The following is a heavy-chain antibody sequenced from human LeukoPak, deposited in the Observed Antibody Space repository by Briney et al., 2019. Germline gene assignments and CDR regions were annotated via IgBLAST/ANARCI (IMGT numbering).Heavy chain of an antibody. J-gene: IGHJ5*02. CDR3: ARRGYDFWSGYYDNWFDP. CDR1: GYTFTSYG. V-gene: IGHV1-18*01. CDR2: ISAYNGNT. D-gene: IGHD3-3*01. Sequence: GASVKVSCKASGYTFTSYGISWVRQAPGQGLEWMRWISAYNGNTNYAQKLQGRVTMTTDTSTSTAYMELRSLRSDDTAVYYCARRGYDFWSGYYDNWFDPWGQGTLVTVSS.